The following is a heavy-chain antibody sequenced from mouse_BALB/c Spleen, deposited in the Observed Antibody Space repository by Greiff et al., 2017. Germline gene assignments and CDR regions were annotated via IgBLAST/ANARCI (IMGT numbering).Heavy chain of an antibody. D-gene: IGHD1-1*01. J-gene: IGHJ4*01. Sequence: EVQLQESGPSLVKPSQTLSLTCSVTGYSITSGYWNWIRKFPGNKLEYMGYISYSGSTYYNPSLKSRISITRDTSKNQYSLQLNSVTTEDTATYYCARCNYGSSGDAMDYWGQGTSVTVSS. CDR1: GYSITSGY. CDR3: ARCNYGSSGDAMDY. V-gene: IGHV3-8*02. CDR2: ISYSGST.